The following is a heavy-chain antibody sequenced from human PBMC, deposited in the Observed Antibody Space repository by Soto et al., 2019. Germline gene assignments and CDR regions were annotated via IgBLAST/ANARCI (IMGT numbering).Heavy chain of an antibody. CDR3: TKDLIATAVY. CDR2: ISGSGGST. V-gene: IGHV3-23*01. D-gene: IGHD6-13*01. CDR1: GFTFSSYA. Sequence: GGSLRLSCAASGFTFSSYAMSWVRQAPGKGLEWVSAISGSGGSTYYADSVKGRFTISRDNSKNTLYLQMNSPRAEDTAVYYWTKDLIATAVYWGQGTLVTVSS. J-gene: IGHJ4*02.